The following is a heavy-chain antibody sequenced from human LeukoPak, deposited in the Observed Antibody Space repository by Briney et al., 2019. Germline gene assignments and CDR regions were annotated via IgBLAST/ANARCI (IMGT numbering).Heavy chain of an antibody. Sequence: PSETLSLTCTVSGGSISVYYWSWSRQSAGKGLEWIGRIYTSGSTNYNHSLKSRVTMSVHTSKNQLPLKLSSVTAADTAIYYCARHATNIYGPFDYWGQGTLVTVSS. V-gene: IGHV4-4*07. D-gene: IGHD3-10*01. CDR2: IYTSGST. J-gene: IGHJ4*02. CDR3: ARHATNIYGPFDY. CDR1: GGSISVYY.